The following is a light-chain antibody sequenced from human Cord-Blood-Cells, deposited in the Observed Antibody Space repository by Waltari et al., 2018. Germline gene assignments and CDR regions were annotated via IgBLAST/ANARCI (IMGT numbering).Light chain of an antibody. CDR1: SSDVGSYNL. V-gene: IGLV2-23*01. Sequence: QSALTQPASVSGSPGQSITISCTGTSSDVGSYNLVSWYQQPPGKAPKPMIYEGSKRPSGFSNRFSGSKSGNTASLTISGLQAEDEADYYGCSYAGSSTWVFGGGTKLTVL. J-gene: IGLJ3*02. CDR2: EGS. CDR3: CSYAGSSTWV.